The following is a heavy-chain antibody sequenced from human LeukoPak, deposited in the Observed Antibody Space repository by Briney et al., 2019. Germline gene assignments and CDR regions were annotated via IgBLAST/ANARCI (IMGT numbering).Heavy chain of an antibody. CDR2: IYPGDSDT. Sequence: GESLKISCKGSGYSFTSYWIGWVRQMPGKGLEWMGIIYPGDSDTRYSPSFQGQVTISADKSISTDYLQWSSLKASDTAMYYCARPYYYGSGSYYYFDYWGQGTLVTVSS. D-gene: IGHD3-10*01. V-gene: IGHV5-51*01. CDR3: ARPYYYGSGSYYYFDY. J-gene: IGHJ4*02. CDR1: GYSFTSYW.